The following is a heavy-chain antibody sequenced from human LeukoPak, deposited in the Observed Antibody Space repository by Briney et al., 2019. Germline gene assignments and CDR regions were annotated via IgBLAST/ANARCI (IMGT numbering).Heavy chain of an antibody. CDR3: ARDRGSSWYETDY. V-gene: IGHV3-48*03. CDR2: ISSSGSTI. CDR1: GFTFSSYE. D-gene: IGHD6-13*01. J-gene: IGHJ4*02. Sequence: GGSLRLSCAASGFTFSSYEMNWVRQAPGKGLEWVSYISSSGSTIYYADSVKGRFTISGDNAKNSLYLQMNSLRAEDTAVYYCARDRGSSWYETDYWGQGTLVTVSS.